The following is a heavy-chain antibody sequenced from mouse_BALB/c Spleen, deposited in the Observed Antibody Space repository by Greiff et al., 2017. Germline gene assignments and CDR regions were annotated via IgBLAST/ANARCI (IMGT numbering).Heavy chain of an antibody. Sequence: EVKLVESGPGLVKPSQSLSLTCSVTGYSITSGYYWNWIRQFPGNKLEWMGYISYDGSNNYNPSLKNRISITRDTSKNQFFLKLNSVTTEDTATYYCASDGYYNRAWFAYWGQGTLVTVSA. CDR2: ISYDGSN. CDR3: ASDGYYNRAWFAY. V-gene: IGHV3-6*02. J-gene: IGHJ3*01. D-gene: IGHD2-3*01. CDR1: GYSITSGYY.